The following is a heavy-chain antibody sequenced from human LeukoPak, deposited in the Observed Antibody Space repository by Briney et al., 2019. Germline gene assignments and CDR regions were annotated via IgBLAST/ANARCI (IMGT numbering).Heavy chain of an antibody. CDR2: ISLDGSNK. CDR1: RFTFSSYA. CDR3: ARSLDSPGYYSPSDY. J-gene: IGHJ4*02. V-gene: IGHV3-30-3*01. Sequence: GGSLRHSCAASRFTFSSYAMHWVRQAPGKGLEWVALISLDGSNKYYADSVKGRFTISRDNSKNTLYLQMNSLRAEDTAVYYCARSLDSPGYYSPSDYWGQGTLVTVSS. D-gene: IGHD3-22*01.